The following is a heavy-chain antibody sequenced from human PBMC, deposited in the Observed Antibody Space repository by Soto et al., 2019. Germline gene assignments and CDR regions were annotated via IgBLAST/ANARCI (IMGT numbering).Heavy chain of an antibody. CDR2: VKREIDGATT. D-gene: IGHD2-21*01. Sequence: LRLSCAPSESTLSNVWMSWVRQAPGKGLEWVGRVKREIDGATTDYAAPVKGRFTISRDDAKNTVYLQMNSLRTEDTAVYYCTTDPIRDYWGLGTLVTVSS. V-gene: IGHV3-15*01. CDR1: ESTLSNVW. CDR3: TTDPIRDY. J-gene: IGHJ4*02.